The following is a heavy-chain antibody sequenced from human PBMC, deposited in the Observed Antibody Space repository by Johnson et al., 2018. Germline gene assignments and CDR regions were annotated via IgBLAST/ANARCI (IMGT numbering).Heavy chain of an antibody. J-gene: IGHJ6*03. CDR1: GGSFSGYS. V-gene: IGHV4-34*01. Sequence: QVQLQQWGAGLLKPSETLSLTCAVYGGSFSGYSWSWIRQSPGKGLEWIGDIDDGGSTRYNPSLQSRVTRSVDRAKNQFSLEVSSVTAADTAISYGATARFQLLLGTYYYYRDVWGKGTTVTVAS. CDR3: ATARFQLLLGTYYYYRDV. CDR2: IDDGGST. D-gene: IGHD2-2*01.